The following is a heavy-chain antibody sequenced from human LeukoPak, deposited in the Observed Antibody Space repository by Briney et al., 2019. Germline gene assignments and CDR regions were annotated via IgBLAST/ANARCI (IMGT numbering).Heavy chain of an antibody. CDR3: ARDLSGTYYIDH. CDR1: GFTFSNYW. D-gene: IGHD1-26*01. CDR2: INSDGSST. J-gene: IGHJ4*02. Sequence: PGGSLRLSCAASGFTFSNYWMHWLRQAPGEGLVWVSRINSDGSSTSYADSVKGRFTISRDNAKNTLYLQMNSLRAEDTAVYYCARDLSGTYYIDHWGQGTLVTVSS. V-gene: IGHV3-74*01.